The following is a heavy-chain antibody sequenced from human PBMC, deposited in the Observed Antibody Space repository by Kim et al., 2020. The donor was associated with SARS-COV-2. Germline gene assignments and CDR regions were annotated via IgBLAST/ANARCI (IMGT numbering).Heavy chain of an antibody. Sequence: GGSLRLSCAASGFTVSSNYMSWVRQAPGKGLEWVSVIYSGGSTYYADSVKGRFTISRDNSKNTLYLQMNSLRAEDTAVYYCYSSGWYWSANFDYWGQGTLVTVSS. CDR2: IYSGGST. D-gene: IGHD6-19*01. CDR3: YSSGWYWSANFDY. V-gene: IGHV3-53*01. J-gene: IGHJ4*02. CDR1: GFTVSSNY.